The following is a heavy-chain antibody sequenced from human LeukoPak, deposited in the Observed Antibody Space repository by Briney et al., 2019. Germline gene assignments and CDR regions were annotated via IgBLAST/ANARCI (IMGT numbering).Heavy chain of an antibody. CDR3: AKDPSPYSSSWSTFDY. Sequence: PGGSLRLSCAASGFTFISDAMSWVRQAPGKGLEWVSAISGSGGSTYYADSVKGRFTISRDNSKNTLYLQMNSLRAEDTAVYYCAKDPSPYSSSWSTFDYWSQGTLVTVSS. CDR1: GFTFISDA. V-gene: IGHV3-23*01. J-gene: IGHJ4*02. D-gene: IGHD6-13*01. CDR2: ISGSGGST.